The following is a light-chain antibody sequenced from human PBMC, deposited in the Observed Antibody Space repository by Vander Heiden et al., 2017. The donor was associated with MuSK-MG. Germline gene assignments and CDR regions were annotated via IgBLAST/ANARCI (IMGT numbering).Light chain of an antibody. CDR1: QSLLFSGTNKNY. CDR3: QEEYHLPLT. CDR2: WAS. V-gene: IGKV4-1*01. J-gene: IGKJ4*01. Sequence: LMTQSPDPLAVSLGERVTINCTSSQSLLFSGTNKNYLAWYQQKPGQPPKLLISWASFRESGVPDRCRGCGSGTDFTLTISKLQAEDVAVYYCQEEYHLPLTFGGGTKMEI.